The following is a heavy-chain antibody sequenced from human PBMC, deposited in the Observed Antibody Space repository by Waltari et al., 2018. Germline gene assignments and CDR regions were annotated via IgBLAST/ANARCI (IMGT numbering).Heavy chain of an antibody. J-gene: IGHJ4*02. CDR2: IYYSGST. D-gene: IGHD3-10*01. CDR1: GGSISSRSYY. CDR3: ASPSGSYYGIDY. Sequence: QLQLQESGPGLVKPSETLSLTCTVSGGSISSRSYYWGWIRQPPGKGLEWIGSIYYSGSTYYNPSLKSRVTISVDTSKNQFSLKLSSVTAADTAVYYCASPSGSYYGIDYWGQGTLVTVSS. V-gene: IGHV4-39*07.